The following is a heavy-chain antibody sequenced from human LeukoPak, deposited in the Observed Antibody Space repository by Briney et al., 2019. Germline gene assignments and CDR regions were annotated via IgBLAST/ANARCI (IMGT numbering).Heavy chain of an antibody. CDR3: AKHQSDYWEFDY. CDR2: ISGSGGST. D-gene: IGHD3-3*01. V-gene: IGHV3-23*01. Sequence: PGGSLRLSCAASGFIFSSYAMSWVRQAPGKGLEWVSTISGSGGSTYYADSVKGRFTISRDNSKNTLYLQMNSLRAEDTAVYYCAKHQSDYWEFDYWGQGTLVTVSS. J-gene: IGHJ4*02. CDR1: GFIFSSYA.